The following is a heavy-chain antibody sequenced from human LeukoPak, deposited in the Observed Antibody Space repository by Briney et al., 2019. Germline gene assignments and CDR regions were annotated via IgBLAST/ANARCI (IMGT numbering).Heavy chain of an antibody. CDR1: GGSFSGYY. CDR2: INHSGST. D-gene: IGHD3-22*01. CDR3: ARSSYYDSSGYYWYYYYYMDV. V-gene: IGHV4-34*01. J-gene: IGHJ6*03. Sequence: SETLSLTCDVYGGSFSGYYWSWIRQPPGKGLEWIGEINHSGSTNYNPSLKSRVTISVDTSKNQFSLKLSSVTAADTAVYYCARSSYYDSSGYYWYYYYYMDVWGKGTTVTVSS.